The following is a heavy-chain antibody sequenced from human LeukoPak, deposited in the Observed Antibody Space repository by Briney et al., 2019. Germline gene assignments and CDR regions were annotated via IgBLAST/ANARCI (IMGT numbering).Heavy chain of an antibody. CDR2: IIPIFGTA. Sequence: VSSVKVSCKASGGTFSSYAISWVRQAPGQGLEWMGGIIPIFGTADYAQKFQGRVTITADKSTSTAYMELSSLRSEDAAVYYCARSGKGARKDGSFDYWGQGTLVTVSS. V-gene: IGHV1-69*06. CDR3: ARSGKGARKDGSFDY. CDR1: GGTFSSYA. D-gene: IGHD4/OR15-4a*01. J-gene: IGHJ4*02.